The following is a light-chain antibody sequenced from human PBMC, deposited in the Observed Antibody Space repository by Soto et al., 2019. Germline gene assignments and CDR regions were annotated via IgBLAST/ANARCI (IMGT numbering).Light chain of an antibody. V-gene: IGKV3-20*01. CDR3: QQYGSSPRYT. CDR1: QSATSSY. J-gene: IGKJ2*01. Sequence: EIVWTQSPGTLSLSPREIATLSCRASQSATSSYLAWYQPKPGQAPRLLIYGASTRATGIPDRFSGSGSGTDFTLTISRLEPEDFAVYYCQQYGSSPRYTFGQGTKLEIK. CDR2: GAS.